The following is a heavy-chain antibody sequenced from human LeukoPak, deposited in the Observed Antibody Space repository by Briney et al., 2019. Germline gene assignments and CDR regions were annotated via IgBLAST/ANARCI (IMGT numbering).Heavy chain of an antibody. Sequence: PGGSLRLSCAASGFTVNSNYITWVRQAPGRGLEWVSDIYTGGSTYYADSVKGRFTISRDNSKNTLYLQMNSLRLEDTAIYYCARGTFDYWGQGTLVTVSS. CDR2: IYTGGST. CDR1: GFTVNSNY. V-gene: IGHV3-66*02. J-gene: IGHJ4*02. CDR3: ARGTFDY.